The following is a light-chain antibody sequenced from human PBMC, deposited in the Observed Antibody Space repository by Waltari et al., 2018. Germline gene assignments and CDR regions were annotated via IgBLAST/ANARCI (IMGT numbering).Light chain of an antibody. V-gene: IGKV2-28*01. CDR3: MQALQTPWT. CDR2: FGS. Sequence: DIVVTQSPLSLPVTPGEPASISCRSSQSLLERNGYNLLDWYLQKPGQSPQLRIYFGSNRASGVPDRFSGSGSGRDFTLKISRVEAEDVGVYYCMQALQTPWTFGQGTKVEIK. CDR1: QSLLERNGYNL. J-gene: IGKJ1*01.